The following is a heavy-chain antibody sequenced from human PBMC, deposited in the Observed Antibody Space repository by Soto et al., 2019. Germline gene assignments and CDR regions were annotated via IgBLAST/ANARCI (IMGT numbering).Heavy chain of an antibody. D-gene: IGHD3-3*01. CDR3: ARLVPHYDFWSGYEQAALFDP. CDR1: GYTFTSYG. Sequence: QVQLVQSGAEVKKPGASVKVSCKASGYTFTSYGISWVRQAPGQGLEWMGWISAYNGNTNYAQKLQGRVTMTTDTSTSTAYMELRSLRSDDTAVYYCARLVPHYDFWSGYEQAALFDPWGQGTLVTVSS. CDR2: ISAYNGNT. V-gene: IGHV1-18*01. J-gene: IGHJ5*02.